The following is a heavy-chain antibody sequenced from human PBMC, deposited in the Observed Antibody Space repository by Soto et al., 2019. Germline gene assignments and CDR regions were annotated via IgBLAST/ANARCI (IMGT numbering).Heavy chain of an antibody. J-gene: IGHJ4*02. CDR2: IRIKIHNHAT. Sequence: EVQLVESGGGVVQPGGSLKLSCAASGFSFSGSAMHWVRQASWKGLEWVGRIRIKIHNHATAYAASVEGRFTISRDDSTNTAYLQMNSLKTEDTAVYYCNRQGCGQGRDYFDNTVDSPFIDQWGQGTLVTVSS. D-gene: IGHD3-22*01. CDR1: GFSFSGSA. V-gene: IGHV3-73*02. CDR3: NRQGCGQGRDYFDNTVDSPFIDQ.